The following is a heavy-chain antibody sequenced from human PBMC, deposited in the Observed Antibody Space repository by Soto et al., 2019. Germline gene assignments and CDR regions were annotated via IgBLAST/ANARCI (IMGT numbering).Heavy chain of an antibody. J-gene: IGHJ6*02. CDR2: ISYDGSNK. D-gene: IGHD2-15*01. V-gene: IGHV3-30-3*01. Sequence: QVQLVESGGGVAQPGRSLRLSCAASGFTFSSYAMHWVRQAPGKGLEWVAVISYDGSNKYYADSVKGRFTISRDNSKNTLYLQMNSLRAEDTAVYYCARDRGSTRYYYYGMDVWGQGTTVTVSS. CDR3: ARDRGSTRYYYYGMDV. CDR1: GFTFSSYA.